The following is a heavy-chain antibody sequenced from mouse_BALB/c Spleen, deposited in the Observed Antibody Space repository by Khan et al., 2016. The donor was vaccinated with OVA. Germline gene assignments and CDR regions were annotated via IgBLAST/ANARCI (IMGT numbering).Heavy chain of an antibody. CDR2: INPSSGYT. J-gene: IGHJ3*01. CDR3: ARDGAYYRNGGWFAY. V-gene: IGHV1-4*01. D-gene: IGHD2-14*01. CDR1: GYTFTSYT. Sequence: QVQLQQSGAELARPGASVKMSCKASGYTFTSYTIHWIKQRPGQGLEWIGYINPSSGYTNYNQKFKDKATLTADKSSTTAYMQLSSLTSDDSAVYYWARDGAYYRNGGWFAYWGQGTLVTVSA.